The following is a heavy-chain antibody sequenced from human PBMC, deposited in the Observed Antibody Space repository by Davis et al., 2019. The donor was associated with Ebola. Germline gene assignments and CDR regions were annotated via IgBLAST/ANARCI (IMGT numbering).Heavy chain of an antibody. CDR3: ARNEMYSSGWYAY. D-gene: IGHD6-19*01. CDR2: IYYNGNT. Sequence: PSETLSLTCTVSGGSINNYYWSWIRQPPGKGLEWIGYIYYNGNTNYNPSLKSRVTISVDTSKNQFSLKLSSVTAADTAVYYCARNEMYSSGWYAYWGQGTLVTVSS. V-gene: IGHV4-59*01. J-gene: IGHJ4*02. CDR1: GGSINNYY.